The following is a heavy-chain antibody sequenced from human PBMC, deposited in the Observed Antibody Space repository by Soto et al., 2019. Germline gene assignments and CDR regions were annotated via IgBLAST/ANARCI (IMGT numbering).Heavy chain of an antibody. CDR1: GYTFTSYG. D-gene: IGHD3-3*01. Sequence: ASVKVSCKASGYTFTSYGISWVRQAPGQGLEWMGWISAYNGNTNYAQKLRGRVTMTTDTSTSTAYMELRSLRSDDTAVYYCARDKMGYDFWSGYLGGVYYYYYMDVWGKGTTVTVSS. J-gene: IGHJ6*03. V-gene: IGHV1-18*01. CDR3: ARDKMGYDFWSGYLGGVYYYYYMDV. CDR2: ISAYNGNT.